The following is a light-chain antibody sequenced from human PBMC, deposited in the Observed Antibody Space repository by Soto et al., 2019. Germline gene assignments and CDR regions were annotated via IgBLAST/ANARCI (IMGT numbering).Light chain of an antibody. CDR2: DAS. Sequence: EIVLTQSPGTLYLSPGESATLSCRASQSVSRNYLAWYQQKPGQAPRLLIYDASSRATGIPDRFSGSGSETDFTLTISRLEAEDFAVDHCQQYGTSPLTFGGGTKLEIK. J-gene: IGKJ4*01. V-gene: IGKV3-20*01. CDR3: QQYGTSPLT. CDR1: QSVSRNY.